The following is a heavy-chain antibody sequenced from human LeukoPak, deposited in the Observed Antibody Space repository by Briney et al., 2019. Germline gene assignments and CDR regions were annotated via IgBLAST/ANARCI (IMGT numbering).Heavy chain of an antibody. V-gene: IGHV4-4*07. CDR3: ARMVGYYYYYYMDV. CDR2: IYSSGST. J-gene: IGHJ6*03. D-gene: IGHD2-15*01. Sequence: SETLSLTCTVSGGSIRSYYWSWIRQPAGKGLEWIGRIYSSGSTNYNPSLKSRVTMSVDTSKNQFSLKLSSVTAADTAVYYCARMVGYYYYYYMDVWGKGTTVTISS. CDR1: GGSIRSYY.